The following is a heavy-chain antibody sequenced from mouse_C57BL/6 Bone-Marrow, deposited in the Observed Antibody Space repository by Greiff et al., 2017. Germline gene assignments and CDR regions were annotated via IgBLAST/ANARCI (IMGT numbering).Heavy chain of an antibody. CDR3: ARYYGSSYGNWYFDV. CDR2: ILPSIGRT. J-gene: IGHJ1*03. D-gene: IGHD1-1*01. Sequence: QVHVKQSGSELRSPGSSVKLSCKDFDSEVFPIAYMSWVRQKPGHGFEWIGGILPSIGRTIYGEKFEDKATLDADTLSNTAYLELNSLTSEDSAIYYCARYYGSSYGNWYFDVWGTGTTVTVSS. CDR1: DSEVFPIAY. V-gene: IGHV15-2*01.